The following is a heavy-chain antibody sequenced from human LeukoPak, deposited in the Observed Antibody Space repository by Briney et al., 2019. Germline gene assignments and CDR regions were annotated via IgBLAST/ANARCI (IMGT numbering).Heavy chain of an antibody. Sequence: SETLSLTCTVSGGSISSYYWSWIRQPPGKGLEWIGYIYYSGSTSGSTNYNPSLRSRVTISVDTSKNQFSLKLSSVTAADTAVYYCARHLSYYGGYYFDYWGQGTLVTVSS. V-gene: IGHV4-59*08. CDR1: GGSISSYY. J-gene: IGHJ4*02. CDR2: IYYSGSTSGST. CDR3: ARHLSYYGGYYFDY. D-gene: IGHD4-23*01.